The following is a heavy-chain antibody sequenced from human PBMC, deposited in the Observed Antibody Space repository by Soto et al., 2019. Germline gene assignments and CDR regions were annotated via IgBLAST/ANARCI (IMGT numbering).Heavy chain of an antibody. CDR1: GDSISSYY. J-gene: IGHJ4*02. CDR2: LYYGRSA. CDR3: ALRSMAVVPEY. V-gene: IGHV4-59*01. D-gene: IGHD3-22*01. Sequence: QVQLQESGPGLVKPSETLSLTCAVSGDSISSYYCMWIRQPPGKGLESIGYLYYGRSANYNPSLSSRVAVSVDTATNQCSLTLSSMTAADTAVYYCALRSMAVVPEYWGQGTLVTVCS.